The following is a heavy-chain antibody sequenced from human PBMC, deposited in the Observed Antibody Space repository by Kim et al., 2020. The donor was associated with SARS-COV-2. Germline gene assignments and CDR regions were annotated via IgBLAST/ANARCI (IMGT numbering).Heavy chain of an antibody. CDR2: ISSSGSTI. CDR3: ARDLDDIVVVPAAMGSGY. D-gene: IGHD2-2*01. Sequence: GGSLRLSCAASGFTFSDYYMSWIRQAPGKGLEWVSYISSSGSTIYYADPVKGRFTISRDNAKNSLYLQMNSLRAEDTAVYYCARDLDDIVVVPAAMGSGYWGQGTLVSVSS. J-gene: IGHJ4*02. V-gene: IGHV3-11*04. CDR1: GFTFSDYY.